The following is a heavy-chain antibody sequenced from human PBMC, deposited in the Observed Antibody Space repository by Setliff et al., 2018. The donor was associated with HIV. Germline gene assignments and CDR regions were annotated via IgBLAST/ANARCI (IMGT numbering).Heavy chain of an antibody. J-gene: IGHJ4*02. CDR1: GGTFSSYG. V-gene: IGHV1-69*05. D-gene: IGHD6-19*01. CDR2: IIPMFGTA. Sequence: SVKVSCKASGGTFSSYGINWVRQAPGQGLEWMGGIIPMFGTANYAQKFQGRVTITRDTSANTAYMELNSLRSADTAVYYCARDGDSSGWFLGSYFDFWGQGTLVTVSS. CDR3: ARDGDSSGWFLGSYFDF.